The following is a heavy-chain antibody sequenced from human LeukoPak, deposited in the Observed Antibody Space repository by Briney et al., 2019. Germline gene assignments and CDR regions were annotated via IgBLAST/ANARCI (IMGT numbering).Heavy chain of an antibody. Sequence: PGGSLRLSCAASGFTFSSYGMHWVRQAPGKGLEWVAFIRYDGSNKYYADSVKGRFTISRDNSKNTLYLQMNSLRAEDTAVYYCAKGEGLRYFDWFDYWGQGTLVIVSS. CDR3: AKGEGLRYFDWFDY. D-gene: IGHD3-9*01. CDR2: IRYDGSNK. J-gene: IGHJ4*02. CDR1: GFTFSSYG. V-gene: IGHV3-30*02.